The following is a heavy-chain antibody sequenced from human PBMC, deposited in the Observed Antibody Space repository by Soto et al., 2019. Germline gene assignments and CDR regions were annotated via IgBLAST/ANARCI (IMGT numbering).Heavy chain of an antibody. CDR2: IIPIFGTA. V-gene: IGHV1-69*12. CDR3: VTPTNIQLWDGMDV. CDR1: GGTFSSYA. Sequence: QVQLVQSGAEVKKPGSSVKVSCKASGGTFSSYAISWVRRAPGQGLEWMGGIIPIFGTAHYAQKFQGRVTITADESTSTAYMELSSLRSEDTAVYYCVTPTNIQLWDGMDVWGQGTTVTVSS. J-gene: IGHJ6*02. D-gene: IGHD5-18*01.